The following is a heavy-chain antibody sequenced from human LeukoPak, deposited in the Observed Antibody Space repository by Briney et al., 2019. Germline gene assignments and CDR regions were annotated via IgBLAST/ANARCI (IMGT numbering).Heavy chain of an antibody. J-gene: IGHJ4*02. Sequence: SGPTLVKPTQTLTLTCTFSGFSLSTSGVGVGWIRRPPGKALEWLALICWNDDKRYSPSLKSRLTITKDTSKNQVVLTMTNMDPVDTATYYCAHSQPRGYGFKVLYYFDYWGQGTLVTVSS. CDR1: GFSLSTSGVG. CDR2: ICWNDDK. D-gene: IGHD5-12*01. CDR3: AHSQPRGYGFKVLYYFDY. V-gene: IGHV2-5*01.